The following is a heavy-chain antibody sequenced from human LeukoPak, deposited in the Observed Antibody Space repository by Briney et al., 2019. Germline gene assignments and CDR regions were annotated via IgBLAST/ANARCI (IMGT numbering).Heavy chain of an antibody. V-gene: IGHV3-23*01. D-gene: IGHD1-26*01. J-gene: IGHJ4*02. Sequence: GGSLRLSCAASGFTFSSYAMSWVRQAPEKGLEWVSAISGSGGSTYYADSVKGRFTISRDNSKNTLYLQMNSLRAEDTAVYYCALLGRELTLDYWGQGTLVTVSS. CDR3: ALLGRELTLDY. CDR1: GFTFSSYA. CDR2: ISGSGGST.